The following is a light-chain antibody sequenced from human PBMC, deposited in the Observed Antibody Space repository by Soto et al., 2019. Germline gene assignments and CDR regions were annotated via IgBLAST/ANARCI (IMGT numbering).Light chain of an antibody. CDR2: DAS. CDR3: QQYKNWPHFT. CDR1: QSVSTK. Sequence: EIVMTQSPATLSVSPGERATLSCRASQSVSTKLAWYRHKPGQAPRLLIYDASTRATGIPARFSGSGSGTEFTLTINSLQSEDFAVYYCQQYKNWPHFTFGPGTTVDIK. V-gene: IGKV3-15*01. J-gene: IGKJ3*01.